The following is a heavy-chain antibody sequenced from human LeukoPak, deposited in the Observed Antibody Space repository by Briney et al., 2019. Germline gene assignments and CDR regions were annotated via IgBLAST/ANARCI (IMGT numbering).Heavy chain of an antibody. Sequence: SGPTLVHPTETLTLPYTVSGFSLSNARMGVSWIRQPPGTALEWLAHIFSSDEKSYSTSLKSRLTVSKDTSKSQVVLTMTNMDPVDTATYYCARIPDYDSSGYYTYYFDYWGQGTLVTVSS. D-gene: IGHD3-22*01. CDR2: IFSSDEK. CDR3: ARIPDYDSSGYYTYYFDY. V-gene: IGHV2-26*01. CDR1: GFSLSNARMG. J-gene: IGHJ4*02.